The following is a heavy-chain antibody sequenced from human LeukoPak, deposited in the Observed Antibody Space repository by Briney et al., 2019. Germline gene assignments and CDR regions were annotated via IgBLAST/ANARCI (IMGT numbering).Heavy chain of an antibody. Sequence: PGGSLRLSCAASGFTFSSYRMNWVRQAPGKGLEWVSYISINNRTIYYADSVKGRFTISRDNAKNSLYLQMNSLRAEDTAVYYCARDLHCGGDCYPLTYWGQGTMVTVSS. CDR2: ISINNRTI. CDR1: GFTFSSYR. V-gene: IGHV3-48*01. D-gene: IGHD2-21*01. J-gene: IGHJ4*02. CDR3: ARDLHCGGDCYPLTY.